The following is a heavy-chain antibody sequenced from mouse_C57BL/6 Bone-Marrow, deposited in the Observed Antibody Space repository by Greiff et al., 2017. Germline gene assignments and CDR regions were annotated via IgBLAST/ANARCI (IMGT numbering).Heavy chain of an antibody. CDR3: TSTTVVADY. CDR2: IDPENGDT. Sequence: EVQLQQSGAELVRPGASVKLSCTASGFNIKDDYMHWVKQRPEQGLEWIGWIDPENGDTESASKFQGKATITADTSSNTAYMQLSSLTSEDTAVYYCTSTTVVADYWGQGTTRTVSS. CDR1: GFNIKDDY. V-gene: IGHV14-4*01. J-gene: IGHJ2*01. D-gene: IGHD1-1*01.